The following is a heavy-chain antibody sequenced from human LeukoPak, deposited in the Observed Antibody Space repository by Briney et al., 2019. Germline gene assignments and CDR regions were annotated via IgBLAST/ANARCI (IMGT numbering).Heavy chain of an antibody. J-gene: IGHJ4*02. Sequence: GKSLRLSCAASGFTFSRYGMHWVRQTPGKGLEWVAVISYDASNKYYADSVKGRFTISRDNSKNTLYLQMKSLRAEDTAVYYCAKSHGYSYGFDYWGQGTLVTVSS. V-gene: IGHV3-30*18. CDR3: AKSHGYSYGFDY. CDR1: GFTFSRYG. D-gene: IGHD5-18*01. CDR2: ISYDASNK.